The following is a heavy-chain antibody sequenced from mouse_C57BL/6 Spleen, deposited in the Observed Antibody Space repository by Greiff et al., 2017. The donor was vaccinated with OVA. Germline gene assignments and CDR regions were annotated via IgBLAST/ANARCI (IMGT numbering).Heavy chain of an antibody. J-gene: IGHJ3*01. Sequence: DVQLVESGGGLVKPGGSLKLSCAASGFTFSSYAMSWVRQTPEKRLEWVATISDGGSYTYYPDNVKGRFTISRDNAKNNLYLQMSHLKSEDTAMYYCARALIYGSSYAWFAYWGQGTLVTVSA. V-gene: IGHV5-4*01. CDR2: ISDGGSYT. D-gene: IGHD1-1*01. CDR3: ARALIYGSSYAWFAY. CDR1: GFTFSSYA.